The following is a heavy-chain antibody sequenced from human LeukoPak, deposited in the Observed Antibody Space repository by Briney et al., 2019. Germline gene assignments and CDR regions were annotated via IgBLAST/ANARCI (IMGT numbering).Heavy chain of an antibody. Sequence: SETLSLTCTVSGGSISNSNYYWGWIRQPPGKGLEWIGSIYYSGSTYYNPSLKSRVTISVDTSKRQFSLKLNSVTAADTSVYYCARHSSMTTVAFDYWGQGTLVTVSS. D-gene: IGHD4-23*01. CDR2: IYYSGST. CDR1: GGSISNSNYY. V-gene: IGHV4-39*01. J-gene: IGHJ4*02. CDR3: ARHSSMTTVAFDY.